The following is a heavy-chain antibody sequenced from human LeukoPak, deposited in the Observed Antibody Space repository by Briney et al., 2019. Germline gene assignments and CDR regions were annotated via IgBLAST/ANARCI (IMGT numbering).Heavy chain of an antibody. CDR3: ARGKMATVPFDY. Sequence: SETLSLTCTVSGGSISSYYWSWIRQPPGKGLEWIGYIYYSGSTNYNPSLKSRVTISVDTSKNQFSLKLSSVTAADTAVYYCARGKMATVPFDYWGQGTLVTVSS. CDR1: GGSISSYY. D-gene: IGHD5-24*01. J-gene: IGHJ4*02. V-gene: IGHV4-59*01. CDR2: IYYSGST.